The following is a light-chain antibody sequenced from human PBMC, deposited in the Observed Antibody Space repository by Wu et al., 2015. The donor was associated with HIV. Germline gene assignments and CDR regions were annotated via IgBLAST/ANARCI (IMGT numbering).Light chain of an antibody. CDR1: QSVSSSY. Sequence: EIMLTQSPGTLSLSPGERATLSCRASQSVSSSYLAWYQQKPGQAPRLLIYGASSRATGIPDRFGGSGSGTDFTLIISRLEREDSAVYYCQQYGRSPLYSFGQGTKLGIK. V-gene: IGKV3-20*01. CDR2: GAS. CDR3: QQYGRSPLYS. J-gene: IGKJ2*03.